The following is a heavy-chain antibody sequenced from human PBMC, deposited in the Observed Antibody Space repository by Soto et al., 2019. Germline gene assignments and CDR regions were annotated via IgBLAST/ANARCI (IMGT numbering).Heavy chain of an antibody. Sequence: EVQLVESGGGLVQPGGSLRLSCAASGFTFSTYWMNWVRQAPGKGLEWVANIKEDGSEAYYVDSVKGRFNISRVNAKNSLYLDMNSLRGEDTAVYYCARDWGAPGRGSALGYYYHFGMDVWGQGTTVTVPS. J-gene: IGHJ6*02. D-gene: IGHD3-16*01. V-gene: IGHV3-7*05. CDR2: IKEDGSEA. CDR1: GFTFSTYW. CDR3: ARDWGAPGRGSALGYYYHFGMDV.